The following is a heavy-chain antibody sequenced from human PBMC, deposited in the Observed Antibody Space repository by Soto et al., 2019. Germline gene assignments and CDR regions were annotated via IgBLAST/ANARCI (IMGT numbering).Heavy chain of an antibody. V-gene: IGHV1-8*01. D-gene: IGHD6-13*01. CDR2: MNPNSGNT. J-gene: IGHJ4*02. Sequence: QVQLEQSGAEVKKPGASVKVSCKASGYTFTSYDINWVRQASGQGLEWMGWMNPNSGNTGYAQKFQGRVTMTRTTSITTAYMEVSRLKSEDTAVYYCAREAAAGTFDYWGQGTLVTVSS. CDR3: AREAAAGTFDY. CDR1: GYTFTSYD.